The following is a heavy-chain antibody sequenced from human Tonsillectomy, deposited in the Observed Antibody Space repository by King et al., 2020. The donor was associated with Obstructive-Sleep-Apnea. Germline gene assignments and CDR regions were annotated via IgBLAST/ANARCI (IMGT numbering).Heavy chain of an antibody. D-gene: IGHD1-26*01. J-gene: IGHJ4*02. Sequence: VQLQESGPGLVKPSETLSLTCTVSGGSISSYYWSWIRQPPGKGLEWIGCFYYSGSTNYNPSLKSRVTISVDTSKNQFSLRLSAVTAADTAVFYCARGGGSPPFDYWGQGTLVTVSS. CDR2: FYYSGST. CDR3: ARGGGSPPFDY. V-gene: IGHV4-59*01. CDR1: GGSISSYY.